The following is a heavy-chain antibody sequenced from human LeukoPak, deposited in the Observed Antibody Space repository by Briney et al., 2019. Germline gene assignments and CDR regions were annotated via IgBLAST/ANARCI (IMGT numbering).Heavy chain of an antibody. D-gene: IGHD3-3*01. CDR2: IRYDGGNT. CDR3: AKVSPPYTIFGVVHFDY. Sequence: GGSLRLSCAASGFIFSNYAMQWVRQAPGMGLEWVAFIRYDGGNTYYADSVKGRFTISRDNSKNTLYLQMNSLRAEDTAVYYCAKVSPPYTIFGVVHFDYWGQGTLVTVSS. J-gene: IGHJ4*02. CDR1: GFIFSNYA. V-gene: IGHV3-30*02.